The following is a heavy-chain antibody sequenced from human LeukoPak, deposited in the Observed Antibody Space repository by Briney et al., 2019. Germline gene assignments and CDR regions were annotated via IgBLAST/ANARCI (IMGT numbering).Heavy chain of an antibody. CDR3: ARSSGWFSNWFDP. Sequence: LETLSLTCTVSGGSINNFYLSWIRQPAGKGLEWIGRIYTSGSTDYNPSLRSRVAMSVDTSKNQFSLKLSSVTAADTAVYYCARSSGWFSNWFDPWGQGTLVTVSS. V-gene: IGHV4-4*07. CDR1: GGSINNFY. CDR2: IYTSGST. D-gene: IGHD6-19*01. J-gene: IGHJ5*02.